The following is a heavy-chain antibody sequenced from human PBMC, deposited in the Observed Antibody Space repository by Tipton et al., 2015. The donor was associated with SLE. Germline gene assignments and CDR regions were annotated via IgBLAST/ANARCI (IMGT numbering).Heavy chain of an antibody. V-gene: IGHV4-38-2*01. J-gene: IGHJ6*02. D-gene: IGHD3-10*01. CDR3: SILGITMVRGVSYGMDV. CDR1: GYSISSGYY. CDR2: IYHSGST. Sequence: GLVKPSETLSPTCAVSGYSISSGYYWGWIRQPPGKGLEWIGSIYHSGSTYYNPSLKSRVTISVDTSKNQFSLKLSSVTAADTAVYYCSILGITMVRGVSYGMDVWGQGTTVTVSS.